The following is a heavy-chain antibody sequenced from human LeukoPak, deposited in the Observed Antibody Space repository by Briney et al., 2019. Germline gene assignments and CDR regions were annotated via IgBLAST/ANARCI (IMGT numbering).Heavy chain of an antibody. CDR1: GYTFTSYD. D-gene: IGHD5-18*01. CDR2: MNPSSGNT. Sequence: VASVKVSCKASGYTFTSYDINWVRQATGQGLEWMGWMNPSSGNTGFALRFQGRVTMTRNTSTSTAYMELSSLRSEDTAVYYCARGLGLRQGRYYYGLDVWGQGTTVTVSS. J-gene: IGHJ6*02. CDR3: ARGLGLRQGRYYYGLDV. V-gene: IGHV1-8*01.